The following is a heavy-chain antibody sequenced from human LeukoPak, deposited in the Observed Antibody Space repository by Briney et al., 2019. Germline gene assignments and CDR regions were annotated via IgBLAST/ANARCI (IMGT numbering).Heavy chain of an antibody. CDR2: TYPGDSDT. V-gene: IGHV5-51*01. Sequence: GESLKISCKGSGNSFTSYWIAWVRQVPGKGLEWMGITYPGDSDTRYSPSFQGQVTISVDKSISTAYLQWSSLRASDTAIYFCARESITVSGEDNYYDMEAWGKGTTVTVSS. CDR3: ARESITVSGEDNYYDMEA. J-gene: IGHJ6*03. D-gene: IGHD6-19*01. CDR1: GNSFTSYW.